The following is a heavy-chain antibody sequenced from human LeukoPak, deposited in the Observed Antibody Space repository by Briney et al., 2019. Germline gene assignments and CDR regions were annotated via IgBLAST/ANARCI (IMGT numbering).Heavy chain of an antibody. Sequence: GSLRLSCAASGFTFSSYGMHWVRQAPVKGLEWVAVIWYDGSNKYYADSVKGRFTISRDNSKNTLYLQMNSLRAEDTAVYYCARRSGYNYPVTTSAPFDIWGQGTMVTVSS. J-gene: IGHJ3*02. CDR3: ARRSGYNYPVTTSAPFDI. CDR1: GFTFSSYG. V-gene: IGHV3-33*01. CDR2: IWYDGSNK. D-gene: IGHD5-12*01.